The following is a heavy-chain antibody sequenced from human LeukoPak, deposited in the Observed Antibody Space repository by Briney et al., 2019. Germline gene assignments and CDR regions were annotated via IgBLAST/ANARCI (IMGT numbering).Heavy chain of an antibody. J-gene: IGHJ5*02. CDR3: AREGALHDTGDHYLSWFDP. Sequence: ASVKVSCKTSGYSFSSYGIAWVRQAPGQGLEWMGWIGGYNGKTDYAENLQGRVTMTTDTSTRTGYMELRSLRSDDTAVYYCAREGALHDTGDHYLSWFDPWGQGTLVTVSS. CDR1: GYSFSSYG. CDR2: IGGYNGKT. D-gene: IGHD2-8*02. V-gene: IGHV1-18*01.